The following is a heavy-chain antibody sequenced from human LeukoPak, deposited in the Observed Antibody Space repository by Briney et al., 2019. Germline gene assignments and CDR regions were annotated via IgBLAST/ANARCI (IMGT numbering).Heavy chain of an antibody. CDR2: INPNSGGT. V-gene: IGHV1-2*02. Sequence: ASVKVSCKASGYTFTGYYMHWVRQAPGQRLEWMGWINPNSGGTNYAQKFQGRVTMTRDTSISTADMELSRLRSEDTAVYYCASATTAVTLFDYWGQGTLVTVSS. J-gene: IGHJ4*02. D-gene: IGHD4-23*01. CDR3: ASATTAVTLFDY. CDR1: GYTFTGYY.